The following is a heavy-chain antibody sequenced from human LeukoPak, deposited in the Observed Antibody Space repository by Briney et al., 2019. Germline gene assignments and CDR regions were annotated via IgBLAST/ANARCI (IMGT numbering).Heavy chain of an antibody. V-gene: IGHV1-2*06. D-gene: IGHD3-9*01. CDR3: ARAFDILTGYLSSDAFDI. Sequence: ASVKVSCKASGYTFTSYDINWVRQATGQGLEWMGRINPNSGGTNYAQKFQGRVTMTRDTSISTAYMELSRLRSDDTAVYYCARAFDILTGYLSSDAFDIWGQGTMVTVSS. J-gene: IGHJ3*02. CDR1: GYTFTSYD. CDR2: INPNSGGT.